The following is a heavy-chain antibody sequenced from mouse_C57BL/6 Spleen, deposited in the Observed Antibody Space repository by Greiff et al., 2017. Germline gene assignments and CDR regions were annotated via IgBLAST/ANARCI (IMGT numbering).Heavy chain of an antibody. CDR2: IFPGRGST. Sequence: QVQLQQSGAELVKPGASVTLSCTATGYTFTGYWIEWVKQRPGHGLEWIGEIFPGRGSTNYTEKFKGKATFTADTSSNTAYMQLSRLTTEDSAIYYWARRYDGYDEYFDVWGTGTPVTVSS. D-gene: IGHD2-3*01. J-gene: IGHJ1*03. CDR1: GYTFTGYW. CDR3: ARRYDGYDEYFDV. V-gene: IGHV1-9*01.